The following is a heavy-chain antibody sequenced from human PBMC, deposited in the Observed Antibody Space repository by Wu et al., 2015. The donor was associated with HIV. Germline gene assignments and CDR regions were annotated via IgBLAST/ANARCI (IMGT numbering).Heavy chain of an antibody. CDR3: ALGDSSGYLHPXPIDY. CDR1: GGTFSNYA. D-gene: IGHD3-22*01. V-gene: IGHV1-69*05. CDR2: FIPISGAP. J-gene: IGHJ4*01. Sequence: QVQLVQSGAEVKKPGSSVKVSCKASGGTFSNYAITWVRQAPGQGLEWMGGFIPISGAPNYIQKFQGRVTITTDESTNTAYMELSSLRSEDTAVYYCALGDSSGYLHPXPIDYVGRGTLVTVSS.